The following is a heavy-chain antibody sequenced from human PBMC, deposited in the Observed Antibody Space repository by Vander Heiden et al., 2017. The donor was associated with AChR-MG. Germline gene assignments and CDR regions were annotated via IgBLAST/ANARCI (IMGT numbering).Heavy chain of an antibody. D-gene: IGHD1-26*01. J-gene: IGHJ4*02. CDR3: ARGQVGATALFDY. CDR1: GDPIRSYH. Sequence: VQLQESGPGLVKPSETLSLTCSVSGDPIRSYHCNWIRQPPGKGLEWIGHIYFSGSANYNPSPSLKSRVTISRDTSKNQCSLKLTSVTAADTAVYYCARGQVGATALFDYWGQGTLVTVSS. V-gene: IGHV4-59*01. CDR2: IYFSGSA.